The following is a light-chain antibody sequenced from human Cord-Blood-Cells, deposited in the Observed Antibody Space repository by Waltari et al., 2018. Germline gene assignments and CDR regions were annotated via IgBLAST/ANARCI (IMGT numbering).Light chain of an antibody. V-gene: IGLV2-23*03. CDR1: SSDVGSYNL. J-gene: IGLJ2*01. CDR2: KGS. Sequence: QPALTQPASVSGSPGQSITISCTGTSSDVGSYNLVSWYQQHPGKSPKLMIYKGSKRPSGVSNRFSGSKSGNTASLTISGLQAEDESDYYCCSYAGSSTFVVFGGGTKLTVL. CDR3: CSYAGSSTFVV.